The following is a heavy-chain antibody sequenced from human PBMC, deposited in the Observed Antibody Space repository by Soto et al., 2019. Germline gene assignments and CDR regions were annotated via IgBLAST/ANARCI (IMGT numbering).Heavy chain of an antibody. CDR1: GFTFTSSA. Sequence: SVKVSCKASGFTFTSSAVQWVRQARGQRLEWIGWIVVGSGNTNYAQKFQERVTITRDMSTSTAYMELSSLRSEDTAVYYCAAVEYSGSYAPYHSSYWGQGTLVTVSS. CDR3: AAVEYSGSYAPYHSSY. D-gene: IGHD1-26*01. J-gene: IGHJ4*02. CDR2: IVVGSGNT. V-gene: IGHV1-58*01.